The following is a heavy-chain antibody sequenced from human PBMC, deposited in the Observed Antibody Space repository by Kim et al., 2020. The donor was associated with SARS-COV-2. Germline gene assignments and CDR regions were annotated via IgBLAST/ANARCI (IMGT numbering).Heavy chain of an antibody. Sequence: GGSLRLSCAASGFTFDDYAMHWVRQAPGKGLEWVSGISWNSGSIGYADSVKGRFTISRDNAKNSLYLQMNSLRAEDTALYYCAKDNKSPLFGWFDPWGQG. D-gene: IGHD3-16*01. J-gene: IGHJ5*02. CDR3: AKDNKSPLFGWFDP. V-gene: IGHV3-9*01. CDR2: ISWNSGSI. CDR1: GFTFDDYA.